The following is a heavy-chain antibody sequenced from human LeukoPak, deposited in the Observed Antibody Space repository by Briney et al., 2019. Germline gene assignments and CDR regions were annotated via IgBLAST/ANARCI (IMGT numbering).Heavy chain of an antibody. CDR2: ISSGSSSI. CDR3: ATHPVSGDYGDY. Sequence: PGGSLRLPCEASGFTFSRYSMNWVRQAPGKGLEWVSYISSGSSSIYYADSVKGRFTISRDNAKSSLYLQMNSLRAEDTAVYYCATHPVSGDYGDYWGQGILVTVSS. V-gene: IGHV3-48*04. CDR1: GFTFSRYS. J-gene: IGHJ4*02. D-gene: IGHD4-17*01.